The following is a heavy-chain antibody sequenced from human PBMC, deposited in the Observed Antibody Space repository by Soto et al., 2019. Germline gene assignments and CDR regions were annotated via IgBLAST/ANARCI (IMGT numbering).Heavy chain of an antibody. CDR2: ICHSGAT. CDR1: GAAINSGEFY. J-gene: IGHJ4*02. V-gene: IGHV4-30-4*01. CDR3: ARGAVAGWYYFDH. Sequence: KPSETLSLTCTVSGAAINSGEFYWSWLRQPPGKGLEWIGYICHSGATFYNRPLEGRVMTSVDTSKNQFSLKLTSMTAADTAVYYCARGAVAGWYYFDHWGQGLPVTVSS. D-gene: IGHD6-19*01.